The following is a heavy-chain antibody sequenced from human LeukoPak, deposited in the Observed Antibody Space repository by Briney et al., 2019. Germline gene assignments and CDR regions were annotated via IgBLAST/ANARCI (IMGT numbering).Heavy chain of an antibody. CDR2: ISGGGGSTYYA. D-gene: IGHD4-17*01. J-gene: IGHJ4*02. Sequence: PGGSLRLSCAASGFTSSSYAMSWVRQSPGKGLEWVSAISGGGGSTYYAYYADSVKGRFTISRDNSKNTLYLQMNSLRAEDTAVYYCARSGGDYGTTTPGFDYWGQGTLVTVSS. CDR1: GFTSSSYA. CDR3: ARSGGDYGTTTPGFDY. V-gene: IGHV3-23*01.